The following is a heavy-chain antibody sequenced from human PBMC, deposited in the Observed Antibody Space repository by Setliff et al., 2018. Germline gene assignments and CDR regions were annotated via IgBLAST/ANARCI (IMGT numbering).Heavy chain of an antibody. Sequence: GGSLRLSCAASGFTFSSYSMNWVRQAPGKGLEWVSYISSSSSTIYYADSVKGRFTISRDNAKNSLYLQMNRLRAEDTAVYYCARDRGSGSYFLRYFDYWGQGTLVTVSS. V-gene: IGHV3-48*01. J-gene: IGHJ4*02. CDR2: ISSSSSTI. CDR3: ARDRGSGSYFLRYFDY. D-gene: IGHD1-26*01. CDR1: GFTFSSYS.